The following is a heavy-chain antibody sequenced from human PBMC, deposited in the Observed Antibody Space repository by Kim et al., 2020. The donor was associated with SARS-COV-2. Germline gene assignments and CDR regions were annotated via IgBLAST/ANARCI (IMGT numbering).Heavy chain of an antibody. CDR2: INHSGST. CDR1: GGSFSGYY. D-gene: IGHD6-19*01. CDR3: ARGFGIDPAFGYRSG. Sequence: SETLSLTCAVYGGSFSGYYWSWIRQPPGKGLEWIGEINHSGSTNYNPSLKSRVTISVDTSKNQFSLKLSSVTAADTAVYYCARGFGIDPAFGYRSGWG. V-gene: IGHV4-34*01. J-gene: IGHJ6*03.